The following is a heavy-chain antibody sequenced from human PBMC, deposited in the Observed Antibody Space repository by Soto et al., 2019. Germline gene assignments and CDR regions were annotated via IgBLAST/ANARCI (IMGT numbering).Heavy chain of an antibody. CDR3: AKDLRYYYDSSGPNWFDP. CDR1: GFTFSSYA. CDR2: ISGSGGST. J-gene: IGHJ5*02. V-gene: IGHV3-23*01. Sequence: GGSLRLSCAASGFTFSSYAMSWVRQAPGKGLEWVSAISGSGGSTYYADSVKGRFTISRDNSKNTLYLQMNSLRAEDTAVYYCAKDLRYYYDSSGPNWFDPWGQGTLVTVSS. D-gene: IGHD3-22*01.